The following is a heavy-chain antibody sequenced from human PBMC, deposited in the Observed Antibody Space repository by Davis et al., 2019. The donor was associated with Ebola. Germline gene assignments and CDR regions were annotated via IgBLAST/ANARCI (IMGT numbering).Heavy chain of an antibody. CDR2: ISNDGSNI. CDR1: GFTFRNYG. J-gene: IGHJ5*02. CDR3: IAIPMSWFDP. Sequence: GESLKISCAASGFTFRNYGMHWVRQAPGKGLEWVAVISNDGSNIYYADSVQGRFTISRDNSKNTAYLQMNSLKTEDTAVYYCIAIPMSWFDPWGQGTLVTVSS. V-gene: IGHV3-30*03. D-gene: IGHD2-2*01.